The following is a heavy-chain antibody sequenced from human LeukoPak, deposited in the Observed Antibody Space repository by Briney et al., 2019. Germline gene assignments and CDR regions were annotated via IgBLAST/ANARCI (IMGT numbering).Heavy chain of an antibody. CDR1: GYTFTTYW. J-gene: IGHJ4*02. CDR2: IFPGDSDT. CDR3: ARPDSGGY. V-gene: IGHV5-51*01. Sequence: GESLKISCKASGYTFTTYWVGWVRQMPGKGQEWMGIIFPGDSDTRYSPSFQGQVTISADKSITTAYLQWSSLKASDTAIYYCARPDSGGYWGQGTLVTVSS. D-gene: IGHD4-23*01.